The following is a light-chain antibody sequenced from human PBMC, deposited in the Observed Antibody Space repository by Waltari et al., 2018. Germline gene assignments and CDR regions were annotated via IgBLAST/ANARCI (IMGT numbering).Light chain of an antibody. Sequence: QSALTQPASVSGSPGQSLTISCTGTSSDIGEYNSVTWYQHHPGRAPKVVIYGVSNRPSGVSNRFSGSKSGNTASLTISGLQPEDEADYYCSSYTSSSTFVIFGGGTKLTVL. CDR3: SSYTSSSTFVI. CDR2: GVS. V-gene: IGLV2-14*03. J-gene: IGLJ2*01. CDR1: SSDIGEYNS.